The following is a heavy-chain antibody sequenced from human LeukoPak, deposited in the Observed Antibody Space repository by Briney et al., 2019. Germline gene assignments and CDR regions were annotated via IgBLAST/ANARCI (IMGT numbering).Heavy chain of an antibody. Sequence: GGSLRLSCAASGFTFSSYWMHWVRQAPGKGLVWVSRINSDGSSTYYADSVKGRFTISRDNAKNTLYLQMNSLRAEDTSVYYCARDGYYDAFDIWGQGAMVTVSS. CDR3: ARDGYYDAFDI. J-gene: IGHJ3*02. CDR2: INSDGSST. D-gene: IGHD2-8*01. V-gene: IGHV3-74*01. CDR1: GFTFSSYW.